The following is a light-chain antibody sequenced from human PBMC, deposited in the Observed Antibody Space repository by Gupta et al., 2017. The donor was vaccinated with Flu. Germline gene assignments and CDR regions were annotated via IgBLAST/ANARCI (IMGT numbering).Light chain of an antibody. CDR2: TAS. CDR1: QDINSY. J-gene: IGKJ1*01. Sequence: DIQLTQSPSFLAASVGDRVTITCRASQDINSYLAWYQQTPGKVPRLLIYTASTLQVGVPSRFSGSGSETEFTLTISSLQPEDFATYYCQQLNSSPKTFGQGTKMEIK. CDR3: QQLNSSPKT. V-gene: IGKV1-9*01.